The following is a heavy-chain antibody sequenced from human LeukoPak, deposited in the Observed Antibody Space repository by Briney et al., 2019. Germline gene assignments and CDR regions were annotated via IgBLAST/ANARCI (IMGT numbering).Heavy chain of an antibody. V-gene: IGHV3-13*01. Sequence: GGSLRLSCAASGFTFSNYDMHWVRHSAGKGLEWVSGIGTTGDTYYPGSVKGRFTISREHAKNSLYLQMNSLRAGDTAVYYCARGNPYYYDSSGYYYALPLYYGMDVWGQGTTVTVSS. D-gene: IGHD3-22*01. CDR3: ARGNPYYYDSSGYYYALPLYYGMDV. J-gene: IGHJ6*02. CDR2: IGTTGDT. CDR1: GFTFSNYD.